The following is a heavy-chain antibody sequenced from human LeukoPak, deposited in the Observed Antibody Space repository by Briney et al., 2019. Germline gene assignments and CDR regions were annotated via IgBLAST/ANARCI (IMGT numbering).Heavy chain of an antibody. J-gene: IGHJ5*02. CDR3: ARVTRRITIHFGRNWFDP. CDR1: GGSFSGYY. V-gene: IGHV4-59*01. CDR2: IYYSGST. Sequence: SETLSLTCTVYGGSFSGYYWSWIRQPPGKGLEWIGYIYYSGSTNYNPSLKSRVTISVDTSKNQFSLKLSSVTAADTAVYYCARVTRRITIHFGRNWFDPWGQGTLVTVSS. D-gene: IGHD3-3*01.